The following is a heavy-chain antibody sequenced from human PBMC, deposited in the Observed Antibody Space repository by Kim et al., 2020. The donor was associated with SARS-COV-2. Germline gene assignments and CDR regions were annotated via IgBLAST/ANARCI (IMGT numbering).Heavy chain of an antibody. CDR3: GKVRERRKWPYYSMDV. D-gene: IGHD3-10*01. CDR2: ISYDGSNK. V-gene: IGHV3-30*18. J-gene: IGHJ6*02. CDR1: GFTFSDYG. Sequence: GGSLRLSCAASGFTFSDYGMHWVRQAPGKGLEWVAVISYDGSNKYYADSVKGRFTISRDNSKNTLYVQMNSLRVEDTAVYYCGKVRERRKWPYYSMDVWGQGTTIIVSS.